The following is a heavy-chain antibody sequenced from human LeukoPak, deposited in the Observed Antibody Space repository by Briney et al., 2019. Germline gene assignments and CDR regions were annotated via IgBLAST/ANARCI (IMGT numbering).Heavy chain of an antibody. CDR2: ISYDGSNK. D-gene: IGHD2-2*01. Sequence: GALRLSCAASGFTFSSYSMNWVRQAPGKGLEWVAVISYDGSNKYYADSVKGRFTISRDNSKNTLYLQMNSLRAEDTAVYYCARESRGCSSTSCYLGVDYYYGMDVWGQGTTVTVSS. CDR1: GFTFSSYS. V-gene: IGHV3-30*03. J-gene: IGHJ6*02. CDR3: ARESRGCSSTSCYLGVDYYYGMDV.